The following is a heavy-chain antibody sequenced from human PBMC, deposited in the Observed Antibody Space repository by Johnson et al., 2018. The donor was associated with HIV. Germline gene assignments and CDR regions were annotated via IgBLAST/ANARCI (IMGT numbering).Heavy chain of an antibody. CDR2: ISYDGSNK. J-gene: IGHJ3*02. CDR3: ARGGIIHDAFDI. Sequence: QVQLVESGGGVVQPGRSLRLSCVASGFTFSSYTMHWVRQAPGKGLEWVAVISYDGSNKYFADSVKGRFTISRDNSKNTLYLQMSSLRAEDTAVYYCARGGIIHDAFDIWGQGTRSPSLQ. V-gene: IGHV3-30*04. CDR1: GFTFSSYT. D-gene: IGHD1-1*01.